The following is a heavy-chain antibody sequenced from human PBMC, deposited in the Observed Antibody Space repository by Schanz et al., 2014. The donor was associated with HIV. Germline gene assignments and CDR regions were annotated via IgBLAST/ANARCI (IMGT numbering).Heavy chain of an antibody. V-gene: IGHV3-7*01. D-gene: IGHD1-20*01. J-gene: IGHJ5*02. CDR3: ARDYHWNWFDP. CDR1: GFTFSSYA. Sequence: EVQLLESGGGLEQPGGSLRLSCAASGFTFSSYAMTWVRQAPGKGLEWLANIKLDGSEKYYVDSVKGRFTISRDNTKNSLYLQMNSLRAEDTAVYYCARDYHWNWFDPWGQGTLVTVSS. CDR2: IKLDGSEK.